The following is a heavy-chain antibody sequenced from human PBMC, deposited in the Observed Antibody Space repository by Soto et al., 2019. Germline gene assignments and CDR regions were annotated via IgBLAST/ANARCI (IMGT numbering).Heavy chain of an antibody. J-gene: IGHJ5*02. CDR3: AREKVTRVTYYDGSGSYNWFDP. CDR2: IYYTGNT. Sequence: SETLSLTCAVSGYSISSDYYWGWIWQPPGKGLEWIGTIYYTGNTYYNPSLKSRVTISVDTSKNQFSLKLSSVTAADTAVYYCAREKVTRVTYYDGSGSYNWFDPWGQGTLVTVSS. D-gene: IGHD3-10*01. CDR1: GYSISSDYY. V-gene: IGHV4-38-2*02.